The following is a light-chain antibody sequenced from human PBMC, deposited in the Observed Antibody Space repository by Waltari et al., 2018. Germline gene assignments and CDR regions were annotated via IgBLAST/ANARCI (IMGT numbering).Light chain of an antibody. CDR3: QHRSKWPPLT. CDR1: QSVGNF. V-gene: IGKV3-11*01. CDR2: DSS. Sequence: EIVLTQSPATLSLSPGERATLSCRASQSVGNFLAWYQLNPGQLPRLLIYDSSSRATGIPPRFSGSGSGTDFTLTISSLEPEDFAVYYCQHRSKWPPLTFGGGTKVEIK. J-gene: IGKJ4*01.